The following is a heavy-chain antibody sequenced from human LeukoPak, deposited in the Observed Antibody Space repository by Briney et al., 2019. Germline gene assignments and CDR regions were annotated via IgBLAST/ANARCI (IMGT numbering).Heavy chain of an antibody. CDR3: ARVDRYNWFDP. V-gene: IGHV4-61*01. J-gene: IGHJ5*02. CDR1: GASISSGSYY. Sequence: SQTLSLTCTVSGASISSGSYYWSWIRQPPGKGLEWIGYIFYSGSTNYNPSLKSRVTISVDTSKNQFSLKLSSVTAADTAVYYCARVDRYNWFDPWGQGTLVTVSS. CDR2: IFYSGST.